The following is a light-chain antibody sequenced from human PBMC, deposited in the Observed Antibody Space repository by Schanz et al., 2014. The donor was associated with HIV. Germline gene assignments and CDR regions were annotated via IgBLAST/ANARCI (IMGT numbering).Light chain of an antibody. V-gene: IGLV1-51*01. CDR2: DNN. Sequence: QSVLTQPPSVSVAPGQKVTISCSGGTSNIGDYYVSWYQQLPEKAPRLLIYDNNRRPSGIPDRFSGSKSGTSATLAITGLQTGDEADYYCGTWDDDLSAVVFGGGTKLTVL. J-gene: IGLJ2*01. CDR3: GTWDDDLSAVV. CDR1: TSNIGDYY.